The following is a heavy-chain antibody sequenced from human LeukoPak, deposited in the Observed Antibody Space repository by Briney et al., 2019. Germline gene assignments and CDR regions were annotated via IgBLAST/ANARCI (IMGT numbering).Heavy chain of an antibody. CDR3: ARDRRGDYVLDY. V-gene: IGHV3-33*01. CDR1: GFTFNRFG. CDR2: IWYDGSNK. J-gene: IGHJ4*02. Sequence: PGGSLRLSCATSGFTFNRFGMHWVRQAPGKGLEWVAVIWYDGSNKDYADSVKGRFTISRDNSKNTLYLQMNSLRAEDTAVYYCARDRRGDYVLDYWGQGTLVTVSS. D-gene: IGHD4-17*01.